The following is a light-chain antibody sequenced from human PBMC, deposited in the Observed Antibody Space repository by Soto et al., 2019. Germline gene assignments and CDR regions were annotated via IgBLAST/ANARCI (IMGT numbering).Light chain of an antibody. CDR3: QRYGSSPLIT. CDR1: QSVSSIS. V-gene: IGKV3-20*01. J-gene: IGKJ5*01. Sequence: ETVLMQAPGTLSLSPGERASLSCRASQSVSSISLAWYQQRPGQAPRLLIYGTSSRATGIPDRFSGSGSGTDFTLTISRLEPEDFAVYFCQRYGSSPLITFGQGTRLEI. CDR2: GTS.